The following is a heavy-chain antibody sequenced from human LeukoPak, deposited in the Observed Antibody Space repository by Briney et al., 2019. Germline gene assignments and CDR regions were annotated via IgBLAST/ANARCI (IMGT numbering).Heavy chain of an antibody. CDR3: ATGGAQYYDY. Sequence: GGSLRLSCAASGFTFSSYAMSWVRQVPGKGLVWVSRINSDGSSTIYADSVRGRFTISRDNAKNTVALQMDSLSAEDTAVYYCATGGAQYYDYWGQGTVVTVSS. J-gene: IGHJ4*02. V-gene: IGHV3-74*01. D-gene: IGHD3-16*01. CDR1: GFTFSSYA. CDR2: INSDGSST.